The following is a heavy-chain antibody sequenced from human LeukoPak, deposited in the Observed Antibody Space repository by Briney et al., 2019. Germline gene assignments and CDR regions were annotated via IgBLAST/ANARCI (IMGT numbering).Heavy chain of an antibody. CDR3: AREGNRIAAPGFDY. J-gene: IGHJ4*02. CDR1: GGSISSGDYY. CDR2: IFYSGST. Sequence: SETLSLTCTVSGGSISSGDYYWSWIRQPPGKGLEWIGYIFYSGSTSYNPSLKSRVTVSVDTSKNQFSLKLNSVTAADTAVYFCAREGNRIAAPGFDYWGQGTLVTVSS. D-gene: IGHD6-13*01. V-gene: IGHV4-30-4*01.